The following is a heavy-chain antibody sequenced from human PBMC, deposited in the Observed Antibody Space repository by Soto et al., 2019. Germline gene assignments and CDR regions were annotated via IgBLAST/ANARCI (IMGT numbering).Heavy chain of an antibody. D-gene: IGHD1-1*01. CDR2: ISAHNGNT. Sequence: QVHLVQSGAEVKKPGASVKVSCKGSGYTFTSYGITWVRQAPGQGLEWMGWISAHNGNTDYAQKRQGRVTVTRDPSTSTAYMELSSLSSDDPAVYYCARGRYGDYWGQGALVTVSS. V-gene: IGHV1-18*01. CDR1: GYTFTSYG. J-gene: IGHJ4*02. CDR3: ARGRYGDY.